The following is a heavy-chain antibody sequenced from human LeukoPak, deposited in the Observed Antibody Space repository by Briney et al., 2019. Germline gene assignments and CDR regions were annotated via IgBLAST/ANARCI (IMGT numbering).Heavy chain of an antibody. CDR2: IKQDGSEK. CDR1: GFTFSSYW. Sequence: GGSLRLSCAASGFTFSSYWMSWVRQAPGKGLEWVANIKQDGSEKYYVDSVKGRFTISRDNAKNSLYLQMRSLRAEDTAVYYCTRVEETATTAAIIRKYSYYYYYMDVWGKGNTVTVSS. D-gene: IGHD4-11*01. J-gene: IGHJ6*03. V-gene: IGHV3-7*01. CDR3: TRVEETATTAAIIRKYSYYYYYMDV.